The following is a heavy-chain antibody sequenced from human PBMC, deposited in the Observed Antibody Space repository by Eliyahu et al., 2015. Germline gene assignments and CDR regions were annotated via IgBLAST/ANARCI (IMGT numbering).Heavy chain of an antibody. D-gene: IGHD6-13*01. Sequence: QVQLQESGPGLVKPSETLSLTCTVSGGPISSYYWSWIRQPPGKGLEWIGYIYYSGSTNYNPSLKSRVTISVDTSKNQFSLKLSSVTAADTAVYYCARRRGPGPYSSSWYPFDYWGQGTLVTVSS. CDR1: GGPISSYY. CDR3: ARRRGPGPYSSSWYPFDY. V-gene: IGHV4-59*08. J-gene: IGHJ4*02. CDR2: IYYSGST.